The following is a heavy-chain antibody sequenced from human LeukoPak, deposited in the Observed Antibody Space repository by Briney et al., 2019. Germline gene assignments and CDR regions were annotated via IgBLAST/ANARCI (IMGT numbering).Heavy chain of an antibody. D-gene: IGHD2-21*02. Sequence: PSETLSLTCTVSGGSISSRSYYWGWIRQPPGKGLEWIGTIYYSGSTNYNPSLKSRVTISVDTSKNQFSLKLSSVTAADTAVYYCARPAQVTNPSWYFDLWGRGTLVTVSS. CDR1: GGSISSRSYY. CDR3: ARPAQVTNPSWYFDL. J-gene: IGHJ2*01. V-gene: IGHV4-39*07. CDR2: IYYSGST.